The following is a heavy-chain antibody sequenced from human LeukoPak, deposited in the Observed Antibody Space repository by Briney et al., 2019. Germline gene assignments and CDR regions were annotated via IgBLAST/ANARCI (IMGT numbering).Heavy chain of an antibody. CDR2: INWNGCST. V-gene: IGHV3-20*04. J-gene: IGHJ6*03. CDR1: GFTFDDYG. CDR3: ARVGEVGASPGLYYYYYMDV. D-gene: IGHD1-26*01. Sequence: GGSLRLSCAASGFTFDDYGMSWVRQAPGKGLEWVSGINWNGCSTGYADSVKGRFTISRDNAKNSLYLQMNSLRAEDTALYYCARVGEVGASPGLYYYYYMDVWGKGTTVTVSS.